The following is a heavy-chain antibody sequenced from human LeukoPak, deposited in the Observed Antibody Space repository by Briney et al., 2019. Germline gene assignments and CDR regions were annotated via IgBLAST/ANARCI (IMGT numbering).Heavy chain of an antibody. J-gene: IGHJ4*02. CDR3: ARARQGAAAEGY. CDR2: IIPILGIA. Sequence: GASVKVSCKASGGTFSSYAISWVRQAPGQGLEWMGRIIPILGIANYARKFQGRVTITADKSTSTAYMELSSLRSEDTAVYYCARARQGAAAEGYWGQGTLVTVSS. D-gene: IGHD6-13*01. CDR1: GGTFSSYA. V-gene: IGHV1-69*04.